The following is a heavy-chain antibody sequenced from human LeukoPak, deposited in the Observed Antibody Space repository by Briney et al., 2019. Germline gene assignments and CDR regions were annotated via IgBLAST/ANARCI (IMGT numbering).Heavy chain of an antibody. V-gene: IGHV1-69*05. J-gene: IGHJ3*02. CDR1: GGTFSSYA. CDR2: IIPIFGTA. Sequence: SVKVSCKASGGTFSSYANSWVRQAPGQGLEWMGRIIPIFGTANYAQKFQGRVTITTDESTSTAYMELSSLRSEDTAVYYCARDLILDFGVVTYAFDIWGQGTMVTVSS. CDR3: ARDLILDFGVVTYAFDI. D-gene: IGHD3-3*01.